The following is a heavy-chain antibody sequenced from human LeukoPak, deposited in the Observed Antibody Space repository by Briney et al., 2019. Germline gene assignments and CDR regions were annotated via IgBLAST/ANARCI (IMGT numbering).Heavy chain of an antibody. V-gene: IGHV3-66*01. CDR3: ARDLTFSYYYMDV. J-gene: IGHJ6*03. CDR1: GFTVSSNY. Sequence: GGSLRLSCAASGFTVSSNYMSWVRQAPWKGLEWVSVIYSGGSTYYADSVKGRFTISRDNSKNTLYLQMNSLRAEDTAVYYCARDLTFSYYYMDVWGKGTTVTVSS. CDR2: IYSGGST.